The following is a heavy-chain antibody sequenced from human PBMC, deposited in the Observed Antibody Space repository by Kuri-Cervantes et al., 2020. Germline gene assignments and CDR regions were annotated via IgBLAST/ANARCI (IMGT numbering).Heavy chain of an antibody. CDR2: IYWDDDK. CDR3: AHRPAVVVVAGPNWFDP. CDR1: SGSISSGTFY. J-gene: IGHJ5*02. D-gene: IGHD2-15*01. V-gene: IGHV2-5*02. Sequence: LRLSCSVSSGSISSGTFYWGWIRQPPGKGLEWLALIYWDDDKRYSPSLKSRLTITKDTSKNQVVLTMTNMDPVDTATYYCAHRPAVVVVAGPNWFDPWGQGTLVTVSS.